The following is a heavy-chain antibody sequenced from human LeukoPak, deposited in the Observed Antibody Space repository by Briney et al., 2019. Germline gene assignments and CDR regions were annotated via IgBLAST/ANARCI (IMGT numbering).Heavy chain of an antibody. V-gene: IGHV3-66*01. D-gene: IGHD3-22*01. Sequence: GGSLRLSCAASGFTVSSNYMSWVRQAPGKGLEWVSVIYSGGSTYYADSVKGRFTISRDNSKNTLYLQMNSLRAEDTAVYYCARETPVYYYDSSGYDYWGQGTLVTVSS. CDR1: GFTVSSNY. J-gene: IGHJ4*02. CDR2: IYSGGST. CDR3: ARETPVYYYDSSGYDY.